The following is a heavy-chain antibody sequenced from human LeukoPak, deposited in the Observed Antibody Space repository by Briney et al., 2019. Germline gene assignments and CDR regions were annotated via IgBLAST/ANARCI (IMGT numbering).Heavy chain of an antibody. CDR2: ISSSSSYI. D-gene: IGHD1-26*01. CDR1: GFTFSSYS. J-gene: IGHJ4*02. CDR3: AREWWELHTIDY. V-gene: IGHV3-21*01. Sequence: GGSLRLSCAASGFTFSSYSMNWVRQAPGKGLEWVSSISSSSSYIYYADSVKGRFTVSRDNAKNSLYLQMNSLRAEDTAVYYCAREWWELHTIDYWGQGTLVTVSS.